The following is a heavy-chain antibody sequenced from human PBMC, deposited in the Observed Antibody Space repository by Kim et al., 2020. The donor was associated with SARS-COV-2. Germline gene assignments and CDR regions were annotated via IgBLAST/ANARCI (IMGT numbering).Heavy chain of an antibody. CDR2: IINSGGST. CDR1: GFTFSTYA. D-gene: IGHD6-13*01. Sequence: GGSLRLSCAASGFTFSTYAVSWVRQAPGKGLEWVSAIINSGGSTFYADSMKGRFTISRDNSKNTLYLQMSSLKAGDTAVYYCVKDRCSSPNCAFDIWGQG. V-gene: IGHV3-23*01. CDR3: VKDRCSSPNCAFDI. J-gene: IGHJ3*02.